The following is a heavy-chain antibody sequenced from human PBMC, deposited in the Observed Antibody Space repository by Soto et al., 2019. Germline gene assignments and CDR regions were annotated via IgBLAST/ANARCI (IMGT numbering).Heavy chain of an antibody. D-gene: IGHD6-13*01. CDR1: GFTFTNFA. J-gene: IGHJ3*02. Sequence: EVQLLESGGDLVQPGGSLRLSCAASGFTFTNFAMSWVRQAPGKGLEWVSTIGGGDGTTYYADSVKGRFTISSDNSNNALYLQKKSLRAGDTAVYFCAKGTLVKPPGTRVFDIWGQGTMVIVSS. CDR2: IGGGDGTT. V-gene: IGHV3-23*01. CDR3: AKGTLVKPPGTRVFDI.